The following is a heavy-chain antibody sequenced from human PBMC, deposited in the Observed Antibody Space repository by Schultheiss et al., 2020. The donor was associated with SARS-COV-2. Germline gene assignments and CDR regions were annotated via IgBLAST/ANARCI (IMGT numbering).Heavy chain of an antibody. D-gene: IGHD3-10*01. CDR2: IYYSGST. V-gene: IGHV4-59*12. Sequence: SETLSLTCTVSGGSISSYYWSWIRQPPGKGLEWIGYIYYSGSTNYNPSLKSRVTISVDTSKNQFSLKLSSVTAADTAVYYCARDRLLGGMDVWGQGTTVTVSS. CDR1: GGSISSYY. CDR3: ARDRLLGGMDV. J-gene: IGHJ6*02.